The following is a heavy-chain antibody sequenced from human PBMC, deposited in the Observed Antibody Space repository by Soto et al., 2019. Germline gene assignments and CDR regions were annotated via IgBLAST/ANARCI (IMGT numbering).Heavy chain of an antibody. CDR1: GFTFSSYC. D-gene: IGHD2-2*01. CDR2: INSDGSST. V-gene: IGHV3-74*03. CDR3: ARVETCSSTSCYSVFDS. J-gene: IGHJ4*02. Sequence: EVQLVESGGGLVQPGGSLRLSCAASGFTFSSYCMHWVRQAPGKGLVWFSRINSDGSSTTYADSVKGSFTISRDNAKNTLYLQMNSLRAEDTAGYYCARVETCSSTSCYSVFDSWGQGTLVTVS.